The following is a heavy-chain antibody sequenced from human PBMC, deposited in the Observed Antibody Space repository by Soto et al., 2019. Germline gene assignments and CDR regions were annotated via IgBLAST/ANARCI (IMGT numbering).Heavy chain of an antibody. D-gene: IGHD4-17*01. Sequence: QVQLQESGPGLVKPSQTLSLTCTVSGGSISSGGYYWSWIRQHPGKGLEWFGYIFYSGSTYYNPSLTSGVTRSVDTSKNQFSLKLSSVTAADTAVYYCARSPEATVTAFDYWGQGTLVTVSS. J-gene: IGHJ4*02. V-gene: IGHV4-31*03. CDR2: IFYSGST. CDR1: GGSISSGGYY. CDR3: ARSPEATVTAFDY.